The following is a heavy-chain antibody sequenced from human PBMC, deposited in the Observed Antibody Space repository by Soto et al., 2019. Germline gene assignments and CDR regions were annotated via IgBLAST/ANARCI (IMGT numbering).Heavy chain of an antibody. CDR3: ARDPYSGYGRDYFDY. D-gene: IGHD5-12*01. J-gene: IGHJ4*02. V-gene: IGHV3-7*01. Sequence: PGGSLRLSCAASGFTFSSYAMSWVRQAPGKGLEWVANIKQEGSEKYYVDSVKGRFTISRDNAKNSLYLQMDSLRAEDTAVYYCARDPYSGYGRDYFDYWGQGTLVTVSS. CDR2: IKQEGSEK. CDR1: GFTFSSYA.